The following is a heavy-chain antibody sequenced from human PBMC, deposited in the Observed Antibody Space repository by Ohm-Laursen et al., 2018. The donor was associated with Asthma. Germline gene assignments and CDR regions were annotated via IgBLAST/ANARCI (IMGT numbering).Heavy chain of an antibody. J-gene: IGHJ5*02. CDR3: ARTRYCSGGSCYTGGWFDP. CDR2: IYYSGST. V-gene: IGHV4-39*01. D-gene: IGHD2-15*01. Sequence: SDTLSLTCTVSGGSISSGGYYWSWIRQPPGKGLEWIGSIYYSGSTYYNPSLKSRVTISVDTSKNQFSLKLSSVTAADTAVYYCARTRYCSGGSCYTGGWFDPWGQGTLVTVSS. CDR1: GGSISSGGYY.